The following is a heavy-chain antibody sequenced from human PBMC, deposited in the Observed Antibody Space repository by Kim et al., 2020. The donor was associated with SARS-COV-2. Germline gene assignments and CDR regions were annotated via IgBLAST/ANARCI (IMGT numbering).Heavy chain of an antibody. D-gene: IGHD5-12*01. J-gene: IGHJ4*02. V-gene: IGHV3-23*01. CDR1: GFSFGTFD. Sequence: GESLRLSCVASGFSFGTFDMSWVRQAPGKGLKWVSVIKGRDDSTYYAESVKGRFTVSRDSARNTLYLQINSLRSDDTSIYYSVKGAWLDYWGPGTLVTVSS. CDR3: VKGAWLDY. CDR2: IKGRDDST.